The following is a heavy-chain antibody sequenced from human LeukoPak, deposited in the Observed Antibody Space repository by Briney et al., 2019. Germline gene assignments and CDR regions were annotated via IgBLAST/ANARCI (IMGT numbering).Heavy chain of an antibody. CDR3: ARSKFPSVAAAGTSLYLQH. J-gene: IGHJ1*01. D-gene: IGHD6-13*01. CDR1: GYTFTSYG. CDR2: ISAYNGNT. V-gene: IGHV1-18*01. Sequence: ASVKVSCKASGYTFTSYGISWVRQAPGQGLEWMGWISAYNGNTIYAQKLQGRVTMTTDTSTSTAYMELRSLRSDDTAVYYCARSKFPSVAAAGTSLYLQHWGQGTLVTVSS.